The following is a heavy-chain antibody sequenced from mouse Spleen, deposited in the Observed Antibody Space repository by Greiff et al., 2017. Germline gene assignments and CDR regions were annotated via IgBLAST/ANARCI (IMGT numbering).Heavy chain of an antibody. CDR3: ARGWAFSGKQYAMDY. CDR1: GFSFTGYG. V-gene: IGHV2-6-7*01. Sequence: QVQLKESGPGLVAPSHSLSISCTVSGFSFTGYGVNWVRQPPGKGLEWLGMIWGDGSTAYNSALKSRLSISNDNSKSKVFLKINRLQTDDTARYYGARGWAFSGKQYAMDYWGQGTPVTVSS. D-gene: IGHD2-10*01. CDR2: IWGDGST. J-gene: IGHJ4*01.